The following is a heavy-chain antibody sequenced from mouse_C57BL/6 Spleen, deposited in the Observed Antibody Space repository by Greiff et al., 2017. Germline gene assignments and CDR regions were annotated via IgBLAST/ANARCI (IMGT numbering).Heavy chain of an antibody. D-gene: IGHD2-3*01. J-gene: IGHJ3*01. V-gene: IGHV3-6*01. CDR2: ISYDGSN. CDR1: GYSITSGYY. CDR3: ARAYGDGYYPAWFAY. Sequence: EVQLQESGPGLVKPSQSLSLTCSVTGYSITSGYYWNWIRQFPGNKLEWMGYISYDGSNNYNPSLNNRITITRDTSKNQFFLKLNSVTTEDTATYYCARAYGDGYYPAWFAYWGQGTLVTVSA.